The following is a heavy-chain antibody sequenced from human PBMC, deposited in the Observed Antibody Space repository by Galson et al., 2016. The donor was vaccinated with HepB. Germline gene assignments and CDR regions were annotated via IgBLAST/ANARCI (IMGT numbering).Heavy chain of an antibody. Sequence: SLRLSCAASGFTFGSYWMSWVRQAPGKGLELAANINQDGSEKSYVDSAKGRFTISRDNAKNSLYLQMNSLRAKDTAVYFCARDPGYSAFDTWGQGTMVTVSS. CDR3: ARDPGYSAFDT. CDR2: INQDGSEK. CDR1: GFTFGSYW. D-gene: IGHD5-12*01. J-gene: IGHJ3*02. V-gene: IGHV3-7*04.